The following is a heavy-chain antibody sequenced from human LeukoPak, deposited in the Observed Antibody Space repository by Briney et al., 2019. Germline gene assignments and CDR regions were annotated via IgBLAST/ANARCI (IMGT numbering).Heavy chain of an antibody. V-gene: IGHV3-11*04. J-gene: IGHJ3*02. CDR2: ISSSGSTI. Sequence: GGSLRLSCAASGFTFSDYYMSWIRQAPGKGLEWVSYISSSGSTIYYADSVKGRFTISRDNAKNSLYLQMNSLGAEDTAVYYCARAWTGAWTERIGVGAFDIWGQGTMVTVSS. CDR1: GFTFSDYY. D-gene: IGHD3/OR15-3a*01. CDR3: ARAWTGAWTERIGVGAFDI.